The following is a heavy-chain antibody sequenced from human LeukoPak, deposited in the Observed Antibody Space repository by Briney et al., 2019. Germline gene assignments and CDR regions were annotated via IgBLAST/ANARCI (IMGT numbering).Heavy chain of an antibody. CDR3: ARGGCSGGSCYSGPNKYMDV. Sequence: SETLSLTCTVSGGSISSYYWSWIRQPAGKGLEWIGRIYTSGSTNYNPSLKSRVTMSVDTSKNQFSLKLSSVTAADTAVYYCARGGCSGGSCYSGPNKYMDVWGKGTTVTVSS. J-gene: IGHJ6*03. CDR1: GGSISSYY. V-gene: IGHV4-4*07. D-gene: IGHD2-15*01. CDR2: IYTSGST.